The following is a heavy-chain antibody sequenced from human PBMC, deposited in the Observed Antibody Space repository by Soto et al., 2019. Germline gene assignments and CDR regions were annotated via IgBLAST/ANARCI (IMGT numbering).Heavy chain of an antibody. CDR1: GYTFTNYA. J-gene: IGHJ5*02. D-gene: IGHD3-10*01. CDR2: INAASGNT. V-gene: IGHV1-3*01. CDR3: ARGVGSGSYYNQYNWFDP. Sequence: ASVKVSCKASGYTFTNYAIHWVRQAPGQRLECMGWINAASGNTKYSQRFQGRVTITRDTSASTAYMELRSLRSDDTAVYYCARGVGSGSYYNQYNWFDPWGQGTLVTVSS.